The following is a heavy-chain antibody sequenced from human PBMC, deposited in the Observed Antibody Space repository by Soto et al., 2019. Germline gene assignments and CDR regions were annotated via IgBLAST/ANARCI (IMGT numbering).Heavy chain of an antibody. CDR1: GGSISSSNYY. CDR3: ARTPPAKLDAFDI. V-gene: IGHV4-39*01. CDR2: IYYSGIT. Sequence: SETLSLTCTVSGGSISSSNYYWGWIRQPPGKGLEWIGSIYYSGITYYNPSLKSRVTISVDTSKNQFSLNLHSVTAADTAVYSCARTPPAKLDAFDIWGQGKMVTVSS. J-gene: IGHJ3*02.